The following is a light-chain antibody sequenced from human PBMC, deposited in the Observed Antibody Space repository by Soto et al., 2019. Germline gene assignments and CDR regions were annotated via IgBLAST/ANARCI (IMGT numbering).Light chain of an antibody. CDR2: DAS. V-gene: IGKV3-11*01. J-gene: IGKJ4*01. CDR3: QLRSDWPPRLT. Sequence: EIVLTQSPATLSLSPGERATLSCGASRSVRSYLAWYQQKPGQAPRLLIYDASYSATGIPARFSGSGSGTDFTLTISSLEPEDFAGYYCQLRSDWPPRLTVGGGTKVEIK. CDR1: RSVRSY.